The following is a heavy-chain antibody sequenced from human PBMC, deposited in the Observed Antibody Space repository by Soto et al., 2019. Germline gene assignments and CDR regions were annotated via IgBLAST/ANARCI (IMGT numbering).Heavy chain of an antibody. Sequence: GSLRLSCAASGFNFRAYGMHWVRQAPGKGLQWVAVISSDESYKYYADSMKGRFTISRDNSKNTLYLQMDNLRPEDTAVYYCAKTSSSVYYYYYGMDVWGQGTTVTVSS. CDR2: ISSDESYK. CDR1: GFNFRAYG. CDR3: AKTSSSVYYYYYGMDV. V-gene: IGHV3-30*18. J-gene: IGHJ6*02. D-gene: IGHD6-6*01.